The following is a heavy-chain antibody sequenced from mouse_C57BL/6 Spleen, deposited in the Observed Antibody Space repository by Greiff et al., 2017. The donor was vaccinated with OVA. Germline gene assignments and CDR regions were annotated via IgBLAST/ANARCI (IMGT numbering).Heavy chain of an antibody. J-gene: IGHJ2*01. CDR3: ARRPTVVAPFDY. D-gene: IGHD1-1*01. CDR2: ISGGGGNT. CDR1: GFTFSSYT. V-gene: IGHV5-9*01. Sequence: EVKLMESGGGLVKPGGSLKLSCAASGFTFSSYTMSWVRQTPEKRLEWVATISGGGGNTYYPDSVKGRFTISGDNAKDTLYLQMSSLRSEDTALYYCARRPTVVAPFDYWGQGTTLTVSS.